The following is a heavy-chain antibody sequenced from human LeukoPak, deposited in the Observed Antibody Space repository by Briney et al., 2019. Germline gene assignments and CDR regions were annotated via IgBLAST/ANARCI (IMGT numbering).Heavy chain of an antibody. Sequence: KPSETLSLTCAVYGGSFSGYYWSWIRQPPGKGLEWIGEINHSGSTNYNPSLKSRVTKSVDTSKNQFSLKLSSVTAADTAVYYCARTSIYYDSSGYRSWGQGTLVTVSS. CDR3: ARTSIYYDSSGYRS. CDR2: INHSGST. V-gene: IGHV4-34*01. J-gene: IGHJ5*02. CDR1: GGSFSGYY. D-gene: IGHD3-22*01.